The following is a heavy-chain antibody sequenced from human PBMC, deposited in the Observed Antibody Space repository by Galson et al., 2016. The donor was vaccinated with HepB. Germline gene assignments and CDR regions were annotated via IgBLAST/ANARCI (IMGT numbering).Heavy chain of an antibody. CDR2: LYYGGNS. Sequence: ETLSLTCTVSGASVSTNSYYWGWIRQSPGKGLEWIGTLYYGGNSYQNPSLKSRVFVSVDTSKNHFSLKLTSMTAADPAVYFCVSGGWYRNDYWGQGTLVTVSS. CDR1: GASVSTNSYY. CDR3: VSGGWYRNDY. J-gene: IGHJ4*02. D-gene: IGHD6-19*01. V-gene: IGHV4-39*07.